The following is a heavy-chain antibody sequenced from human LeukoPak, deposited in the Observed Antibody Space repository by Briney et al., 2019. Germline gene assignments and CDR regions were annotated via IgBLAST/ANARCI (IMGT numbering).Heavy chain of an antibody. CDR3: ARTALFGVVFYFDY. D-gene: IGHD3-10*02. J-gene: IGHJ4*02. CDR2: ISAYNGNT. Sequence: ASVKVSCKASGYTFTSYGTSWVRQAPGQGLEWMGWISAYNGNTNYAQKLQGRVTMTTDTSTSTAYMELRSLRSDDTAVYYCARTALFGVVFYFDYWGQGTLVTVSS. V-gene: IGHV1-18*01. CDR1: GYTFTSYG.